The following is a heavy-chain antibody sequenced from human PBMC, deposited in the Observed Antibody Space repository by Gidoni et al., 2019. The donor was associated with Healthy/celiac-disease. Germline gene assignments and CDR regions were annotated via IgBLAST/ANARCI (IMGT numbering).Heavy chain of an antibody. J-gene: IGHJ4*02. Sequence: EVQLVESGGGLVQPGGSLKLSCAASGFPFRDSAMHWVRQESGKGLEWVGRIRNKANSYATAYAASVKGRFTISRDDSKNTTYLQMNSLKTEDTAVYYCIRHDYGDYGSVYWGQGTLVTVSS. D-gene: IGHD4-17*01. V-gene: IGHV3-73*02. CDR1: GFPFRDSA. CDR2: IRNKANSYAT. CDR3: IRHDYGDYGSVY.